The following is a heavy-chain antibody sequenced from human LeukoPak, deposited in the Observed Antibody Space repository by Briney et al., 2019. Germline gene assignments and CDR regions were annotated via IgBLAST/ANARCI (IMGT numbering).Heavy chain of an antibody. J-gene: IGHJ4*02. CDR1: GGTFSSYA. D-gene: IGHD1-1*01. CDR2: IIPILGIA. CDR3: ASPASGAGNYFDY. V-gene: IGHV1-69*04. Sequence: GSSVKVSCKASGGTFSSYAISWVRQAPGQGLEWMGRIIPILGIANYAQKFQGRVTITADKSTSTAYMELSGLRSEDTAVYYCASPASGAGNYFDYWGQGTLVTVSS.